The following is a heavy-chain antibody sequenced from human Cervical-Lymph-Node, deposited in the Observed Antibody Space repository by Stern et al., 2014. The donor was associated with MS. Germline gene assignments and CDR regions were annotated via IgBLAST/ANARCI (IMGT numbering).Heavy chain of an antibody. Sequence: VQLVESGGGLVQPGRSLRLSCAASGFTFDDYAMHWVRQAPGKGLEWVSGISWNSGSIGYADSVKGRFTISRDNAKNSLYLQMNSLRAEDTALYYCAKSRTDGWAGMDVWGQGTTVTVSS. CDR3: AKSRTDGWAGMDV. CDR2: ISWNSGSI. CDR1: GFTFDDYA. D-gene: IGHD3-10*01. J-gene: IGHJ6*02. V-gene: IGHV3-9*01.